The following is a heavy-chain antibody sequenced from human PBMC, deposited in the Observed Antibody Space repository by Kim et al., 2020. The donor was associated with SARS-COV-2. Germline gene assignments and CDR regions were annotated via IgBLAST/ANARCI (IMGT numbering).Heavy chain of an antibody. CDR3: ARVPRGGGSGSYFL. D-gene: IGHD3-10*01. V-gene: IGHV4-30-4*01. J-gene: IGHJ4*02. CDR2: IYYSGST. Sequence: SETLSLTCTVSGGSISSGDYYWSWIRQPPGKGLEWIGYIYYSGSTYYNPSLKSRVTISVDTSKNQFSLKLSSVTAADTAVYYCARVPRGGGSGSYFLWGQGTLVTVSS. CDR1: GGSISSGDYY.